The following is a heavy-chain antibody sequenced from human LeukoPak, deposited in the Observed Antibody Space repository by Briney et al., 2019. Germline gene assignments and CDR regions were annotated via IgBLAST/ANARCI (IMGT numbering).Heavy chain of an antibody. CDR3: ARGSFLITFGGLIV. Sequence: GGSLRLSCAVSGFTFSDYYMSWIRQAPGKGLEWLSYIGSSNTIYSADSVKGRFTISRDNAKNSLYLQMNSLRAEDTAVYYCARGSFLITFGGLIVWGQGTLVTVSS. V-gene: IGHV3-11*04. J-gene: IGHJ4*02. D-gene: IGHD3-16*02. CDR2: IGSSNTI. CDR1: GFTFSDYY.